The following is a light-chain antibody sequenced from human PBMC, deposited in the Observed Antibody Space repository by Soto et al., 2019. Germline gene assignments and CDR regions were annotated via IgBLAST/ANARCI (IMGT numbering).Light chain of an antibody. CDR1: QSGISTD. V-gene: IGKV3-20*01. J-gene: IGKJ4*01. CDR2: SAS. CDR3: QHDCTSPPV. Sequence: EIVVTKSPGTLHLSPGERATLYCTASQSGISTDLAWYQQKPGRAPRPLVYSASSRASGIPDRFSGSGSGTAFTLTISSLEPQDCAVYDCQHDCTSPPVFGGGTRVVI.